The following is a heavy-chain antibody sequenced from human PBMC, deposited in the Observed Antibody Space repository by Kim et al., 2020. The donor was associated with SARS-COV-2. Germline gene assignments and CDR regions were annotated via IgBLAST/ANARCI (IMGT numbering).Heavy chain of an antibody. J-gene: IGHJ5*02. D-gene: IGHD2-21*02. CDR1: SGSISRNY. CDR3: AKSLLAQFDP. CDR2: IYYIGTSGTT. Sequence: SETLSLTCSVSSGSISRNYWSWIRQPPGKGLEWIGYIYYIGTSGTTNYNPSLKSRVTISGDPSKNQFSLKLTSVTAADTAIYYCAKSLLAQFDPWGQGTLVTVSS. V-gene: IGHV4-59*01.